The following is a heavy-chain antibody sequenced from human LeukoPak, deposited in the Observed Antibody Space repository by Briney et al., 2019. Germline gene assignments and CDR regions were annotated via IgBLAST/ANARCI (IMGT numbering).Heavy chain of an antibody. Sequence: GGSLRLSCAASGFTFRNASMSWVRQAPGKGLEWVSAISGSGGSTYYADSVKGRFTISRDNSKNTLYLQMNSLRAEDTAVYYCAKHQYYDFWSGYRDWFDPWGQGTLVTVSS. CDR1: GFTFRNAS. J-gene: IGHJ5*02. V-gene: IGHV3-23*01. D-gene: IGHD3-3*01. CDR3: AKHQYYDFWSGYRDWFDP. CDR2: ISGSGGST.